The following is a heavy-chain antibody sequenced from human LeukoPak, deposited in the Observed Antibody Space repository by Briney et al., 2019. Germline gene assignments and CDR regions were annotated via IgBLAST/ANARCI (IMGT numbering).Heavy chain of an antibody. CDR3: ARIRSRKWGFDY. CDR2: IYYSGST. Sequence: SETLSLTCTVSGYSISSGYYWGWIRQPPGKGLEWIGSIYYSGSTYYNPSLKSRVTISIDTSKNQFSLKLSSVTAADTAVYYCARIRSRKWGFDYWGQGTLVTVSS. V-gene: IGHV4-38-2*02. D-gene: IGHD1-26*01. J-gene: IGHJ4*02. CDR1: GYSISSGYY.